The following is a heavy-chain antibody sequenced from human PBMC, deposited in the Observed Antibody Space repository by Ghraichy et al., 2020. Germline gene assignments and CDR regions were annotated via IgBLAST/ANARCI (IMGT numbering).Heavy chain of an antibody. D-gene: IGHD1-26*01. V-gene: IGHV3-48*02. CDR2: ISSSSSTI. J-gene: IGHJ6*02. Sequence: LSLTCAASGFTFSSYSMNWVRQAPGKGLEWVSYISSSSSTIYYADSVKGRFTISRDNAKNSLYLQMNSLRDEDTAVYYCARDGSIVGAFYGMDVWGQGTTVTVSS. CDR3: ARDGSIVGAFYGMDV. CDR1: GFTFSSYS.